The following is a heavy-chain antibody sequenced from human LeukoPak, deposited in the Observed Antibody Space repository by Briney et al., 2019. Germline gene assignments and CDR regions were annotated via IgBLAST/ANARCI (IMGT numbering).Heavy chain of an antibody. CDR3: ARVLRYCSGGSCYSGGLGYMDV. CDR1: GFTFSDYN. D-gene: IGHD2-15*01. Sequence: GGSLRLSCTAAGFTFSDYNMRWIRQAPGKGLEWVSSISRSGSTKYYADSVKGRFTISRDSAKNSLFLQMNSLRAEDTAVYYCARVLRYCSGGSCYSGGLGYMDVWGKGTTVTISS. CDR2: ISRSGSTK. J-gene: IGHJ6*03. V-gene: IGHV3-11*01.